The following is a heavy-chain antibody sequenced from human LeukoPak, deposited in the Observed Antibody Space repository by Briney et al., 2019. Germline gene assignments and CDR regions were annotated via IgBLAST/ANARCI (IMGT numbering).Heavy chain of an antibody. CDR1: GFTFYNYA. CDR3: VAGSGWRFDY. D-gene: IGHD6-19*01. V-gene: IGHV3-23*01. Sequence: GGSLRLSCAASGFTFYNYAMCWVRQAPGKGLEWVSAISGGGHDIYYADSVKGRFTISRDNSKNTLYLQMNSLRVEDTAVYYCVAGSGWRFDYWGQGTLVTVSS. J-gene: IGHJ4*02. CDR2: ISGGGHDI.